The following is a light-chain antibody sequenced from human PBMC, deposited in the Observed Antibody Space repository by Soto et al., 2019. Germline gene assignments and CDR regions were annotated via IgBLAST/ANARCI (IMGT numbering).Light chain of an antibody. V-gene: IGLV2-14*01. CDR3: TSYTSSSTYV. Sequence: SALTQAASVSESPGQSITISCAGTSSDIGGYNYVSWYQQHPDKAPKLMIYGVTNRPSGVSDRFSGSKSGNTASLTISGLQAEDEADYYCTSYTSSSTYVFGTGTKVTVL. J-gene: IGLJ1*01. CDR2: GVT. CDR1: SSDIGGYNY.